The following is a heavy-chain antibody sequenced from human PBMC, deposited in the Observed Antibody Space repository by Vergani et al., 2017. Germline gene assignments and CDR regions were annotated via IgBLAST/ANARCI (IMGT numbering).Heavy chain of an antibody. J-gene: IGHJ5*02. Sequence: EVQLLESGGGLVQPGGSLRLSCAASGFTFSSYAMSWVRQAPGKGLEWVSAISGSGGSTYYADSVKGRFTISRDNSKNTLYLQMNSLRAEDTAVYYCAKDGGGPYVGYNXFDPWGQGTLVTVSS. CDR2: ISGSGGST. D-gene: IGHD2-15*01. CDR1: GFTFSSYA. CDR3: AKDGGGPYVGYNXFDP. V-gene: IGHV3-23*01.